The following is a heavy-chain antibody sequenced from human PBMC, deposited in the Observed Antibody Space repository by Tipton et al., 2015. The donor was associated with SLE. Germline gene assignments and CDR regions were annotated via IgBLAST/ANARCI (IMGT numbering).Heavy chain of an antibody. Sequence: QLVQSGAEVKKPGEFLKISCKGSGYTFSNYWIAWVRQMPGKGLEWMGIIYLGDSDTRYSPSFQGQVTISADKSINTAYLQWSRLKASDTDMYYCAAPSGLCSWAFDIWGQGTVVTVSS. J-gene: IGHJ3*02. CDR2: IYLGDSDT. CDR1: GYTFSNYW. CDR3: AAPSGLCSWAFDI. V-gene: IGHV5-51*03. D-gene: IGHD3-10*02.